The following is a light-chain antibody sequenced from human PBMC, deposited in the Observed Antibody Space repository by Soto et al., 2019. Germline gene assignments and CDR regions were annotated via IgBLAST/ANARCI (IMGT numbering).Light chain of an antibody. CDR2: GAS. CDR3: QLYSGSPMYT. V-gene: IGKV3-20*01. Sequence: EIVLTQSPGSLSLSPGERATLSCRASQSVSSGSLAWYQQKPGQAPRLLIYGASSRATGVPDRFSGSGSGTDFILTISRLEPEDFAVYYCQLYSGSPMYTFGQGTRLDIK. CDR1: QSVSSGS. J-gene: IGKJ2*01.